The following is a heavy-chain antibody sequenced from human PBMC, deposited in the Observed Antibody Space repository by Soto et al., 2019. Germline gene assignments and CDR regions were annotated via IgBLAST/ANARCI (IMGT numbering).Heavy chain of an antibody. Sequence: QVQLQESGPGLVKPSETLSLTCTVSSGSISGRLYYWGWIRQPPGKGLEWIGSIHYSGDTYYNPSPESRASTPGDTSQTHFSLRLTSVNAADTTVYYRARLLISGTTYYWGQGTLVIVSS. CDR2: IHYSGDT. V-gene: IGHV4-39*01. CDR3: ARLLISGTTYY. D-gene: IGHD1-7*01. J-gene: IGHJ4*02. CDR1: SGSISGRLYY.